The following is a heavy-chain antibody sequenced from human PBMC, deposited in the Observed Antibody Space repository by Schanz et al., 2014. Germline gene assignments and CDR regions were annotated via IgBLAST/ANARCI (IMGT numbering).Heavy chain of an antibody. V-gene: IGHV4-34*01. D-gene: IGHD4-17*01. CDR2: INHGGST. CDR3: ARDRGHGDLPGDI. CDR1: GGSFSGYY. J-gene: IGHJ3*02. Sequence: QVQLQQWGAGLLKPSETLSLTCAVYGGSFSGYYWSWIRQPPGKGLERIAEINHGGSTNYNPTLKSRVTISADTSKSQFSRKWRSVTAADTAVYYCARDRGHGDLPGDIWGQGTMVTVSS.